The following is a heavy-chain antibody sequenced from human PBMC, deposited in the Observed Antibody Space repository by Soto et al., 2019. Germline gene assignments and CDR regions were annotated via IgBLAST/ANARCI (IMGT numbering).Heavy chain of an antibody. CDR1: GGTFSSYA. V-gene: IGHV1-69*12. CDR3: PTPPAGYYYYGMDG. Sequence: QVQLVQSGAEVKKPGSSVKVSCKASGGTFSSYAISWVRQAPGQGLEWMGGIIRIFGTADYAQKFQGRVTITANESTSTAYMELSSLRSEDTAVYYCPTPPAGYYYYGMDGWGQGTTVTVSS. J-gene: IGHJ6*02. CDR2: IIRIFGTA.